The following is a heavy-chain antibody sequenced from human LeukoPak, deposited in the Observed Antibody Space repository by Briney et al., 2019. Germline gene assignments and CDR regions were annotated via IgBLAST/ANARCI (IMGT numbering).Heavy chain of an antibody. V-gene: IGHV1-69*04. CDR1: GGTFISYT. Sequence: ASVKVSCKASGGTFISYTISWVRQAPGQGLEWMGRIIPILGIANCAQKFQGRVTITADKSTSTAYMELSSLRSEDTAVYYCARDRRDGYNYGEPDAFDIWGQGTMVTVSS. CDR3: ARDRRDGYNYGEPDAFDI. D-gene: IGHD5-24*01. CDR2: IIPILGIA. J-gene: IGHJ3*02.